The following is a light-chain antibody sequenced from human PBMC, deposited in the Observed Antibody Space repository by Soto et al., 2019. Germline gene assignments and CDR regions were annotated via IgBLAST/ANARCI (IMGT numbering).Light chain of an antibody. CDR3: QQSYSTTWT. CDR2: AAS. J-gene: IGKJ1*01. CDR1: QGISTY. V-gene: IGKV1-39*01. Sequence: DIQMTQSPSSLSESAGDRVTITCRASQGISTYLNWYQQKPGKAPKLLIYAASSLQSGVPSRFSGSGSETDFTLAISSLQPEDSATYSCQQSYSTTWTFGQGTKVDIK.